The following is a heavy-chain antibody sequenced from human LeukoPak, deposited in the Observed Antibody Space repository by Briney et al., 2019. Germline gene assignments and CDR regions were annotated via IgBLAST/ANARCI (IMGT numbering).Heavy chain of an antibody. D-gene: IGHD5-12*01. J-gene: IGHJ6*03. CDR3: ARGGSGYEWYYYYYMDV. CDR2: INPSGGST. Sequence: ASVKVSCKASGYTFTSYYMHWVRQAPGQGLEWMGIINPSGGSTSYAQKFQGRVTMTRDTSTSTVYMELSSLRSEDTAVYYCARGGSGYEWYYYYYMDVWGKGTTVTVSS. V-gene: IGHV1-46*01. CDR1: GYTFTSYY.